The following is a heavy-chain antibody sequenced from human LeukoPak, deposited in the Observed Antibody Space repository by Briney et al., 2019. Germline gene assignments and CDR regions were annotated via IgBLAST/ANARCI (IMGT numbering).Heavy chain of an antibody. D-gene: IGHD3-10*01. CDR2: ISAYNGNT. CDR1: GYTFTSYG. CDR3: AREYGSGSYGPYYYGMDV. Sequence: VASVKVSCKASGYTFTSYGISWVRQAPGQGLEWMGWISAYNGNTNYAQKLQGRVTMTTDTSTSTAYMELRSLRSDDTAVYYCAREYGSGSYGPYYYGMDVWGQGTTVTVSS. V-gene: IGHV1-18*01. J-gene: IGHJ6*02.